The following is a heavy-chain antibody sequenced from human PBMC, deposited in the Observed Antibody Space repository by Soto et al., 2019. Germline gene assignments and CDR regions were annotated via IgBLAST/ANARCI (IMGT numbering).Heavy chain of an antibody. CDR2: MNPNSGNT. Sequence: GASVKVSGKASGYTFTSYDINWVRQATGQGFEWMGWMNPNSGNTGYAQKFQGRVTMTRNTSISTAYMELSSLRSEDTAVYYCASGGGWNDFYYYYYMDVWGKGTTVTVSS. J-gene: IGHJ6*03. D-gene: IGHD1-1*01. V-gene: IGHV1-8*01. CDR1: GYTFTSYD. CDR3: ASGGGWNDFYYYYYMDV.